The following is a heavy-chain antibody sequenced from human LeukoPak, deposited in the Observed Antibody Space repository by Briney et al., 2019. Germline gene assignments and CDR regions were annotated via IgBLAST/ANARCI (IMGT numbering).Heavy chain of an antibody. CDR2: IYYSGST. J-gene: IGHJ4*02. CDR3: ARLSRPRAFDY. Sequence: SEALSLXCTVSGGSISSSSYYWGWIRQPPGKGLEWIGSIYYSGSTYYNPSLKSRVTISVDTSKNQFSLKLSSVTAADTAVYYCARLSRPRAFDYWGQGTLVTVSS. V-gene: IGHV4-39*01. CDR1: GGSISSSSYY.